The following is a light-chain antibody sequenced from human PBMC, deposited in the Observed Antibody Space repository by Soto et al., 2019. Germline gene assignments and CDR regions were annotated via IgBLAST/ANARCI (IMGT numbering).Light chain of an antibody. J-gene: IGKJ4*01. CDR2: DAS. V-gene: IGKV1-33*01. CDR1: QDISDY. CDR3: QQYHDVPLT. Sequence: DIQVTQSPSSLSASVGDRVTITCRASQDISDYLSWYQQRPGKAPKLLIYDASSLETGVPSRFGGSKSATDFTFTISSLQPEDIATYYCQQYHDVPLTFGGGTKVDIK.